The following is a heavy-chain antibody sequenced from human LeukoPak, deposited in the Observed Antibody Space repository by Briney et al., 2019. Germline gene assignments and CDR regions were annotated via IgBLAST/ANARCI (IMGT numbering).Heavy chain of an antibody. CDR1: GFTFSSYA. J-gene: IGHJ4*02. CDR2: ISSNGGST. Sequence: EGSLRLSCAASGFTFSSYAMHWVRQAPGKGLEYVSAISSNGGSTYYANSVKGRFTISRDNSKNTLYLQMGSLRAEDMTVYYCARGQITMVRGAAYYYHYWGQGTLVTVSS. CDR3: ARGQITMVRGAAYYYHY. D-gene: IGHD3-10*01. V-gene: IGHV3-64*01.